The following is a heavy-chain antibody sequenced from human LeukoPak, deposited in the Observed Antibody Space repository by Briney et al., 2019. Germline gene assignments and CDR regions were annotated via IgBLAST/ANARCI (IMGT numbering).Heavy chain of an antibody. CDR3: ARVRSAKFDY. CDR2: MNPNSGAT. CDR1: GYTFTNYD. Sequence: ASVKVSCKASGYTFTNYDFNWVRQATGQGLEWMGWMNPNSGATGYAQKFQGRVTMTRDTSINTAYMELSSLRSDDTAVYYCARVRSAKFDYWGQGTLVTVSS. V-gene: IGHV1-8*01. J-gene: IGHJ4*02.